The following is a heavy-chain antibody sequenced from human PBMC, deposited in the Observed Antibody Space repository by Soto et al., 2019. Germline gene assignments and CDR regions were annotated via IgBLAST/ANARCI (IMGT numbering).Heavy chain of an antibody. Sequence: GSLRLSCSASGFTFSSYAMHWVRQAPGKGLEYVSAISSNGGSTYYADSVKGRFTISRDNSKNTLYLHMSSLRAEDTAVYYCTKVWVITAAGGGYYYGIDDWGQGTTVTVSS. CDR3: TKVWVITAAGGGYYYGIDD. CDR2: ISSNGGST. J-gene: IGHJ6*02. V-gene: IGHV3-64*04. CDR1: GFTFSSYA. D-gene: IGHD2-8*02.